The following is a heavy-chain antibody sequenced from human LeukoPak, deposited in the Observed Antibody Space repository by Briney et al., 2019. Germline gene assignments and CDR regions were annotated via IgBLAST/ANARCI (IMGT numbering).Heavy chain of an antibody. CDR3: ARESGAAVYY. V-gene: IGHV3-74*01. CDR1: GFIFSSYW. CDR2: IISDGSST. J-gene: IGHJ4*02. D-gene: IGHD6-13*01. Sequence: GGSLRLSCAASGFIFSSYWMHWVRQAPGKGLVWVSRIISDGSSTSYADSVKGRFTISRDNAKNTLYLQMNSLRAEDTAVYYCARESGAAVYYWGQGTLVTASS.